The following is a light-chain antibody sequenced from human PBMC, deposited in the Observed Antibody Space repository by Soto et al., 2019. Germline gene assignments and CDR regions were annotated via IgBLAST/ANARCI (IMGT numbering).Light chain of an antibody. CDR3: QQTFSAPGT. V-gene: IGKV1-39*01. CDR1: QNITKF. Sequence: DIQMTQSPSSLSASVGDRVCVTCRTSQNITKFLNWYQEKPGKAPKVLIYVTSNLENGVPSRFSGSGSGTHFTLSISSLQPEDFATYYCQQTFSAPGTFGPGTRVEVK. CDR2: VTS. J-gene: IGKJ1*01.